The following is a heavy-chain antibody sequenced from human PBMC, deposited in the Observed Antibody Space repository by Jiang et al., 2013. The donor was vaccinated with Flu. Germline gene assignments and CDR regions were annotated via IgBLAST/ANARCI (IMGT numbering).Heavy chain of an antibody. CDR3: ARRRIDSSGYYYVEGHYFDY. CDR2: ISSSGSTI. J-gene: IGHJ4*02. D-gene: IGHD3-22*01. CDR1: GFTFSDYY. Sequence: VQLLESGGGLVKPGGSLRLSCAASGFTFSDYYMSWIRQAPGKGLEWVSYISSSGSTIYYADSVKGRFTISRDNAKNSLYLQMNSLRAEDTAVYYCARRRIDSSGYYYVEGHYFDYWGQGTLVTVSS. V-gene: IGHV3-11*01.